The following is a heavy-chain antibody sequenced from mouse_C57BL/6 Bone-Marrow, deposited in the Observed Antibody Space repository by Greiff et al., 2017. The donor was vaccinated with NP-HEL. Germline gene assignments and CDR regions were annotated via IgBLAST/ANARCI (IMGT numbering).Heavy chain of an antibody. D-gene: IGHD2-3*01. CDR3: TRYDGYYPFAY. V-gene: IGHV1-15*01. J-gene: IGHJ3*01. CDR2: IDPETGGT. CDR1: GYTFTDYE. Sequence: VQLQQSGAELVRPGASVTLSCKASGYTFTDYEMHWVKQTPVHGLEWIGAIDPETGGTAYNQKFKGKAILTADKSSSTAYMELRSLTSEDSAVYYCTRYDGYYPFAYWGQGTLVTVSA.